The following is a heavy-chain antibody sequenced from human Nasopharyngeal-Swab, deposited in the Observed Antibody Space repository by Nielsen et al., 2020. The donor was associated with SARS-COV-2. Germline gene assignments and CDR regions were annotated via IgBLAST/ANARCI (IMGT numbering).Heavy chain of an antibody. CDR2: ISYDGSNK. CDR1: GFTFSSYA. CDR3: ARTTPSMDV. J-gene: IGHJ6*02. V-gene: IGHV3-30-3*01. D-gene: IGHD1-14*01. Sequence: GSLRLSCAASGFTFSSYAMHWVRQAPGKGLECVAVISYDGSNKYYADSVKGRFTISRDNSKNTLYLQMNILRAEDTAVYYCARTTPSMDVWGQGTTVTVSS.